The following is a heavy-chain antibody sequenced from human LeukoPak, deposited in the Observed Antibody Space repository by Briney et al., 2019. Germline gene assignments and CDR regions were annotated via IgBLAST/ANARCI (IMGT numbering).Heavy chain of an antibody. Sequence: GGSLRLSCSASGFTFSSYAMHWVRQAPGKGLEYVSAISSNGGSTYYADSAKGRFTISRDNSKNTLYLQMSSLRAEDTAVYYCVKDTDGYNFPAANTFAIWGQGTMVTVSS. CDR1: GFTFSSYA. D-gene: IGHD5-24*01. CDR2: ISSNGGST. CDR3: VKDTDGYNFPAANTFAI. J-gene: IGHJ3*02. V-gene: IGHV3-64D*09.